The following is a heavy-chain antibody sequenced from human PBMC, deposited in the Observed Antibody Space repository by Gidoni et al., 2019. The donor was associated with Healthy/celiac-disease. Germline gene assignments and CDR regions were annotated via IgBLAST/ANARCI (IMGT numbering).Heavy chain of an antibody. J-gene: IGHJ5*02. CDR2: INHSGST. Sequence: QVQLQQWGAGLLKPSETLSLTCAVYGGSFSGYYWSWIRQPPGKGLEWIGEINHSGSTNYNPSLKSRVNISVDTSKNQFSLKLSSVTAADTAVYYCARGLGYCSSTSCPGYWFDPWGQGTLVTVSS. D-gene: IGHD2-2*01. V-gene: IGHV4-34*01. CDR1: GGSFSGYY. CDR3: ARGLGYCSSTSCPGYWFDP.